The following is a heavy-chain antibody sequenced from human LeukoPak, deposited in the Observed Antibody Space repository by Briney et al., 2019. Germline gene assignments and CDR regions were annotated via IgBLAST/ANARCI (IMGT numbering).Heavy chain of an antibody. Sequence: ASVKVSCKASGYTFTGYYMHWVRQAPGQGLEWMGWINPNSGGINYAQKFQGRVTMTRDTSISTACMELSRLRSDDTAVYYCARDGDFWSGYYTKVYWGQGTLVNVSS. V-gene: IGHV1-2*02. CDR3: ARDGDFWSGYYTKVY. D-gene: IGHD3-3*01. J-gene: IGHJ4*02. CDR2: INPNSGGI. CDR1: GYTFTGYY.